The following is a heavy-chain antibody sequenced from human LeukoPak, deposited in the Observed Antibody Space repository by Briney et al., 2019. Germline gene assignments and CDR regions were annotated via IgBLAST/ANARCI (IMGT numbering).Heavy chain of an antibody. CDR2: INQDGSEK. CDR1: EFTFRSLW. J-gene: IGHJ4*02. Sequence: PGGSLRLSCAASEFTFRSLWMAWVRQAPGKGLEWVANINQDGSEKHSVDSVRGRFTISRDNAKNSLYLQMNSLRADDTAVYSCARGVGGILDYWGRGTLVTVSS. CDR3: ARGVGGILDY. D-gene: IGHD3-16*02. V-gene: IGHV3-7*05.